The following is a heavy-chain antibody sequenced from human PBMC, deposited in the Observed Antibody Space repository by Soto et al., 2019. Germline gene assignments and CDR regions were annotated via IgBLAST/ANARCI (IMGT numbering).Heavy chain of an antibody. Sequence: ASVTVSCKASGYTFTRYGLHWVRYAPGQTLECMRGILAANGDTTYSPKFQGRVTITTDTTASTAYMELSSLRSEDTAVYYCVRRHVSATGIDWFDPWGQRTLVTVAS. V-gene: IGHV1-3*01. D-gene: IGHD6-13*01. J-gene: IGHJ5*02. CDR1: GYTFTRYG. CDR2: ILAANGDT. CDR3: VRRHVSATGIDWFDP.